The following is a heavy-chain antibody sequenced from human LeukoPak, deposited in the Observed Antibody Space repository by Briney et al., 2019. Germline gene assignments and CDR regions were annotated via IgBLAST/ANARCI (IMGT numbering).Heavy chain of an antibody. V-gene: IGHV3-23*01. J-gene: IGHJ3*02. CDR1: GFIVSGDF. CDR2: ISGSGGST. CDR3: AKDQDGAVAGPEIFGAFDI. D-gene: IGHD6-19*01. Sequence: GGSLRLSCAASGFIVSGDFMSWVRQAPGKGLEWVSAISGSGGSTYYADSVKGRFTISRDNSKNTLYLQMNSLRAEDTAVYYCAKDQDGAVAGPEIFGAFDIWGQGTMVTVSS.